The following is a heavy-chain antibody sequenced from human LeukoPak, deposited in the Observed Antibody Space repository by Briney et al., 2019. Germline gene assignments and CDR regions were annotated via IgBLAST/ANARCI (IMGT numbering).Heavy chain of an antibody. V-gene: IGHV4-4*07. CDR3: ARDAGVLYYYDSSGYYTDPAFDY. Sequence: PSETLSLTCTVSGGSISSYYWSWVRQPAGKGLEWIGRIYTSGSTNYNPPLKSRVTMSVDKSQNQFSLKLSSVTAADTAMYYCARDAGVLYYYDSSGYYTDPAFDYWGQGTLVTVSS. D-gene: IGHD3-22*01. J-gene: IGHJ4*02. CDR1: GGSISSYY. CDR2: IYTSGST.